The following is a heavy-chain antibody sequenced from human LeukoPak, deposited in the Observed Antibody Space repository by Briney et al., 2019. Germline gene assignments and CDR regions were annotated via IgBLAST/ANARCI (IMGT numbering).Heavy chain of an antibody. J-gene: IGHJ5*02. Sequence: SETLSLTCTVSGGSISNNYWSWIRQPPGKGLEWIGYIYYTESTNYNPSLKSRVTISLDPSKNHFSLKLSSVTAADTAVYYCARGSWKFDPWGQGTLVTVSS. D-gene: IGHD1-1*01. CDR2: IYYTEST. V-gene: IGHV4-59*01. CDR3: ARGSWKFDP. CDR1: GGSISNNY.